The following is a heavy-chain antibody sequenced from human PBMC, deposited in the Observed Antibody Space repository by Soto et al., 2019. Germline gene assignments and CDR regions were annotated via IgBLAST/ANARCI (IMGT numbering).Heavy chain of an antibody. J-gene: IGHJ6*02. CDR3: ARVKGYDFGNYYGMDV. D-gene: IGHD5-12*01. CDR1: GGSISSGGYY. V-gene: IGHV4-31*03. CDR2: IYYSGST. Sequence: SETLSLTCTVSGGSISSGGYYWSWIRQHPGKGLEWIGYIYYSGSTYYNPSLKSRVTISVDTSKNQFSLKLSSVTAADTAVYYCARVKGYDFGNYYGMDVWGQGTTVTVSS.